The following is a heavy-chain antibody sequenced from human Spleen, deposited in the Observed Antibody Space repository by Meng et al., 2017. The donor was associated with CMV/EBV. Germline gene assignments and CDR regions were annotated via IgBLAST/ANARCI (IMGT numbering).Heavy chain of an antibody. J-gene: IGHJ4*02. CDR3: ARVIAVAGTAPFDH. D-gene: IGHD6-19*01. CDR1: GYTFTGYP. CDR2: INSNSGGT. V-gene: IGHV1-2*02. Sequence: SGYTFTGYPVHWVRQAPGQGLEWMGWINSNSGGTKYAQKFQGRVTMTRDTSVSTAYMELSRLRSDDTAVYYCARVIAVAGTAPFDHWGQGTLVTVSS.